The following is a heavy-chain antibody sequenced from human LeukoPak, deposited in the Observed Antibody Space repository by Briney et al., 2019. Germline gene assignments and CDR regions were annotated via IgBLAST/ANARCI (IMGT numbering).Heavy chain of an antibody. CDR1: GGSISSGYW. CDR2: IYHSGST. D-gene: IGHD3-10*01. J-gene: IGHJ4*02. CDR3: ARVTLFRGAQIDS. V-gene: IGHV4-4*02. Sequence: SETLSLTCAVSGGSISSGYWWTWVRQPPGKGLERIGEIYHSGSTAYSPSLKSRMTISLDKSLSQLSLGLTSVTAADTAVYFCARVTLFRGAQIDSWGQGTLVTVSS.